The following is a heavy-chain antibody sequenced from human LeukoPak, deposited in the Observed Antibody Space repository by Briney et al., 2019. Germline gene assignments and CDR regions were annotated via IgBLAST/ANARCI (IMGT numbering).Heavy chain of an antibody. J-gene: IGHJ4*02. CDR1: GITLSNYG. Sequence: GGSMRLSCAVSGITLSNYGMSWVRQAPGKGLEWVAGISDTGGSTNYADSVKGRFTISRDNPKNTLYLRMNSLRAEDTAVYFCAKRGVVIRVILVGFHKQAYYFDSWGQGALVTVSS. CDR2: ISDTGGST. D-gene: IGHD3-22*01. V-gene: IGHV3-23*01. CDR3: AKRGVVIRVILVGFHKQAYYFDS.